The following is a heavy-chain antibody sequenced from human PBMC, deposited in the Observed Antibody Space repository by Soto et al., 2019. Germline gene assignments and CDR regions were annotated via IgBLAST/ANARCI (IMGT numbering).Heavy chain of an antibody. Sequence: GASVKVSCKASGGTFSSYTISWVRQAPGQGLEWMGRIIPILGIANYAQKFQGRVTITADKSTSTAYMELSSLRSEDTAVYYGAREVPAIVVPAAMPPYYYYMDVWGKWTTVTVSS. CDR2: IIPILGIA. J-gene: IGHJ6*03. CDR3: AREVPAIVVPAAMPPYYYYMDV. D-gene: IGHD2-2*01. CDR1: GGTFSSYT. V-gene: IGHV1-69*04.